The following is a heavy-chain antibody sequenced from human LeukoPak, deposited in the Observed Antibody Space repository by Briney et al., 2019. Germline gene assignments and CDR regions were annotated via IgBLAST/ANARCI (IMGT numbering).Heavy chain of an antibody. CDR1: GGSFSSSSYY. CDR2: IYYSGST. CDR3: ATLITIFGVVNAYFDY. J-gene: IGHJ4*02. D-gene: IGHD3-3*01. Sequence: SETLSLTCTVSGGSFSSSSYYWGWIRQPPGKGLEWIGSIYYSGSTYYNPSLKRRVTISVDTSKKQFSLKLSSVTAADTAVYYCATLITIFGVVNAYFDYWGQGTLVTVS. V-gene: IGHV4-39*07.